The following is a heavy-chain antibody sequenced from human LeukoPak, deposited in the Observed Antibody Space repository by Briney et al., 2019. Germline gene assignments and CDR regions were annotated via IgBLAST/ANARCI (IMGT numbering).Heavy chain of an antibody. Sequence: PSETLSLTCTVSGGSISSYYWSWIRQPPGKGLGWIGYIYYSGRTSYNPSLKSRVTISVDTSKNQFSLKLTSVTAADTAVYYCARVPNQSKYSIGNYWGQGTLVTVSS. V-gene: IGHV4-59*12. D-gene: IGHD1-14*01. CDR1: GGSISSYY. J-gene: IGHJ4*02. CDR2: IYYSGRT. CDR3: ARVPNQSKYSIGNY.